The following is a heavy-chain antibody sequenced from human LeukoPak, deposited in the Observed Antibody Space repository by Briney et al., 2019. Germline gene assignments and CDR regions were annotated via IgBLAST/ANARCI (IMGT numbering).Heavy chain of an antibody. Sequence: GRSLRLSCAASGFTFSSYGMHWVRQAPGKGLEWVEVIWYDGSNKYYADSVKGRFTISRDNSKNTLYLQMNSLRAEDTAVYYCARRMTTVVTDAFDIWGQGTMVTVSS. CDR1: GFTFSSYG. J-gene: IGHJ3*02. CDR3: ARRMTTVVTDAFDI. V-gene: IGHV3-33*01. CDR2: IWYDGSNK. D-gene: IGHD4-23*01.